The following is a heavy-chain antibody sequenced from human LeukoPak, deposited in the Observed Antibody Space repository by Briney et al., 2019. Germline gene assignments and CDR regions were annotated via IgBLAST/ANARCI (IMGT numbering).Heavy chain of an antibody. CDR3: AKDERLEVVVPAAIDLFDY. V-gene: IGHV3-30*18. Sequence: QSGRSLRLSCAASGFTFSSYGMHWVRQAPGKGLEWVAVISYDGSNKYYADSVKGRFTISRDNSKNTLYLQMNSLRAEDTAVYYCAKDERLEVVVPAAIDLFDYWGQGTLVTVSS. J-gene: IGHJ4*02. CDR2: ISYDGSNK. D-gene: IGHD2-2*01. CDR1: GFTFSSYG.